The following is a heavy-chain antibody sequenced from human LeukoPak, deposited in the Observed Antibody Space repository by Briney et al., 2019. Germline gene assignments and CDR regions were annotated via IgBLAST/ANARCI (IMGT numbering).Heavy chain of an antibody. CDR3: AQYHDYVWGSYRHQNYFDY. CDR1: GFSLSTSGVG. CDR2: IYWDDDK. D-gene: IGHD3-16*02. V-gene: IGHV2-5*02. Sequence: SGPTLVKPTQTLTLTCTFSGFSLSTSGVGVGWIRQPPGKALEWLALIYWDDDKRYSPSLKSRLTITKDTSKNQVVLTMTNMDPVDTATYYCAQYHDYVWGSYRHQNYFDYWGQGTLVTVSS. J-gene: IGHJ4*02.